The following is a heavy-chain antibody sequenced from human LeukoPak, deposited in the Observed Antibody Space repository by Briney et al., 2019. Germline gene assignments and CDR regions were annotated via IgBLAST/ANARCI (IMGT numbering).Heavy chain of an antibody. V-gene: IGHV3-23*01. CDR2: ISGSGGST. J-gene: IGHJ4*02. Sequence: GGSLRLSCAASGFTFSSYAMSWVRQAPGKGLEGVSAISGSGGSTYYADSVKGRFTISRDNSKNTLYLHMNSLRAEDTAVYYCAKGQLWSGVAYFDYWGQGTLATVSS. CDR1: GFTFSSYA. CDR3: AKGQLWSGVAYFDY. D-gene: IGHD3-10*01.